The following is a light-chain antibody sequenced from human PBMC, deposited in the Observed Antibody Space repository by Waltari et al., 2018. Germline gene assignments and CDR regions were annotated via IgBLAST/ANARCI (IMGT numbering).Light chain of an antibody. Sequence: QSALSQPASVSGSPGQTITISCTGTSSDIGGYKYVSWNQQHPDRTPKLLIYDDRERASGVSSRFSGSKYGNTASLTISGLQSEDEADYYCSSYSHTATHVLFGGGT. V-gene: IGLV2-14*03. J-gene: IGLJ2*01. CDR3: SSYSHTATHVL. CDR2: DDR. CDR1: SSDIGGYKY.